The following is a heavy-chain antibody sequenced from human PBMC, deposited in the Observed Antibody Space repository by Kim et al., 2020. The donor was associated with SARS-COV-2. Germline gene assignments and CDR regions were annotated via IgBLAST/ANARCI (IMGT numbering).Heavy chain of an antibody. D-gene: IGHD3-22*01. V-gene: IGHV4-34*01. J-gene: IGHJ5*02. CDR2: INHSGST. CDR3: ARRPPARYDSSGLWFDP. Sequence: SETLSLTCAVYGGSFSGYYWSWIRQPPGKGLEWIGEINHSGSTNYNPSLKSRVTISVDTSKNQFSLKLSSVTAADTAMYYCARRPPARYDSSGLWFDPWGQGTLVTVSS. CDR1: GGSFSGYY.